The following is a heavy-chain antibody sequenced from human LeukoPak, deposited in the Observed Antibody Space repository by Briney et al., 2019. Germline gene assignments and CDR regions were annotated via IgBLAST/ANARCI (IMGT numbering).Heavy chain of an antibody. CDR1: GGSLSGCY. J-gene: IGHJ4*02. D-gene: IGHD6-13*01. V-gene: IGHV4-34*01. CDR2: ISHRGST. Sequence: SETLSLTCDVYGGSLSGCYWSWICQPPGKGLAWIGAISHRGSTNHNPSLKSRVTILEHTSKNYFFLNLNPVTAADTAVYFCASRALMAATGPPPEDYFGHRGQGTLVTVSS. CDR3: ASRALMAATGPPPEDYFGH.